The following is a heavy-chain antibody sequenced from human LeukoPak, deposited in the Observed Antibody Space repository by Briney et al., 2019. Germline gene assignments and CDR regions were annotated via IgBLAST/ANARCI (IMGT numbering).Heavy chain of an antibody. CDR3: ARLHSSGDNL. CDR1: GYTFAAYY. Sequence: ASVRVSCKASGYTFAAYYMHWVRQAPGQGLEWMGWIDPNSGGTNYAQKFQGRVTMTRDTSISTAYMELSRLRSDDTAVYYCARLHSSGDNLWGQGTLVTVSS. V-gene: IGHV1-2*02. J-gene: IGHJ5*02. CDR2: IDPNSGGT. D-gene: IGHD6-19*01.